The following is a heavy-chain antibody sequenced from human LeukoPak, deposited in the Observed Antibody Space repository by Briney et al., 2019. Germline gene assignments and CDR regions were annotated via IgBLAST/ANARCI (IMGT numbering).Heavy chain of an antibody. CDR3: AKERYCSGGSCYYFDY. J-gene: IGHJ4*02. Sequence: PGGSLRLSCAASGFTFRTSGMSWVRQAPGKGLEWVSAISGSGVSSYYADSVKDRSTISSDNSKNTVYLQINSLRAEDTAVYYCAKERYCSGGSCYYFDYWGQGTLVTGSS. D-gene: IGHD2-15*01. CDR2: ISGSGVSS. CDR1: GFTFRTSG. V-gene: IGHV3-23*01.